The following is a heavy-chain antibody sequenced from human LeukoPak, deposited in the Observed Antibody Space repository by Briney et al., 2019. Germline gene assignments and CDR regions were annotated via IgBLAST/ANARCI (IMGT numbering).Heavy chain of an antibody. V-gene: IGHV4-59*01. CDR3: ARVYYYDSSGTDY. CDR2: IYYSGST. D-gene: IGHD3-22*01. J-gene: IGHJ4*02. CDR1: GDSISSYY. Sequence: PSETLSLTCTVPGDSISSYYWSWIRQPPGKGLEWIGYIYYSGSTNYNPSLKSRVTISVDTSKNQFSLRLSSVTAADTAVYYCARVYYYDSSGTDYWGQGTLVTVSS.